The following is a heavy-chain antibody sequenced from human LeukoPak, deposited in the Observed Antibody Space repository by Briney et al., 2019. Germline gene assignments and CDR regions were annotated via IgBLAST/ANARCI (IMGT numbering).Heavy chain of an antibody. J-gene: IGHJ4*02. V-gene: IGHV4-34*01. D-gene: IGHD4-11*01. CDR1: GGSFSGYY. Sequence: SETLSLTCAVYGGSFSGYYWSWIRQPPGEGLEWIGEINHSGSTNYNPSLKSRVTISVDTSKNQFSLKLSSVTAADTAVYYCARDGNNYGAIVYWGQGTLVTVSS. CDR2: INHSGST. CDR3: ARDGNNYGAIVY.